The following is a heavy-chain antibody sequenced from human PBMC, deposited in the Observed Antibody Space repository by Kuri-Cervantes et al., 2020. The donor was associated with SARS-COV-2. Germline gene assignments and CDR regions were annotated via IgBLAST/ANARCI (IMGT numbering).Heavy chain of an antibody. D-gene: IGHD2-21*01. CDR1: GYTFTGYY. J-gene: IGHJ4*02. CDR2: INPNSGGT. V-gene: IGHV1-2*02. CDR3: ARVLNSDLAYCGGDCYPYFDY. Sequence: ASVKVSCKASGYTFTGYYMHWVRQAPGQGLEWMGWINPNSGGTNYAQKFQGRVIMTRDTSISTAYMELRSLRSDDTAVYYCARVLNSDLAYCGGDCYPYFDYWGQGTLVTVSS.